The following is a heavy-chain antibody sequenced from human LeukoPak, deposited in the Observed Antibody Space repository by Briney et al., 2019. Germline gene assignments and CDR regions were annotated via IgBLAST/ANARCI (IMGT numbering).Heavy chain of an antibody. J-gene: IGHJ4*02. D-gene: IGHD1-14*01. CDR2: IGTGSDDP. CDR1: GFTFSNYA. V-gene: IGHV3-23*01. CDR3: AKNLPGRPFDY. Sequence: GGSLRLSCAASGFTFSNYAMSWVRQAPGKGLEWVSSIGTGSDDPYYADSVKGRFIISRDNSKNTLSLQMNSLRAEDTAIYYCAKNLPGRPFDYWGQGAPVTVSS.